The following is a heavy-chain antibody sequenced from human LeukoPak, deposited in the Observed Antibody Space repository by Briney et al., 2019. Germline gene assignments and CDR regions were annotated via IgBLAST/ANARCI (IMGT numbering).Heavy chain of an antibody. Sequence: GGSLRLSCPASGFTFDDYAIHWVRPAPGKGLEWVAGISWNSGSVGYAGSVKGRFTISRDNAKNSLYLQMNSLRAEDTALYYCAKREGCSSTSCYSGYYYGMDVWGQGTTVTVSS. CDR3: AKREGCSSTSCYSGYYYGMDV. CDR1: GFTFDDYA. D-gene: IGHD2-2*02. J-gene: IGHJ6*02. V-gene: IGHV3-9*01. CDR2: ISWNSGSV.